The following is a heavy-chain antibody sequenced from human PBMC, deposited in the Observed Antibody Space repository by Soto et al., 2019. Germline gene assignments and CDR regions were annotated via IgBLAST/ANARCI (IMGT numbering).Heavy chain of an antibody. J-gene: IGHJ6*02. CDR1: GGTFSSYA. V-gene: IGHV1-69*12. CDR3: ASHSGSSPEGRYYYGMDV. D-gene: IGHD1-26*01. Sequence: QVQLVQSGAEVKKPGSSVKVSCKASGGTFSSYAISWVRQAPGQGLEWMGGIIPIFGTADYAQKFQGRGTIPAEESKSTAYMELSSRSSEHTAVYYCASHSGSSPEGRYYYGMDVWGQGTTVTVSS. CDR2: IIPIFGTA.